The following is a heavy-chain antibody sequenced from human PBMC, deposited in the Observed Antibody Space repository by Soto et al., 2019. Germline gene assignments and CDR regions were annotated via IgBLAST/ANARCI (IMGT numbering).Heavy chain of an antibody. V-gene: IGHV1-2*04. J-gene: IGHJ4*02. CDR1: GYTFTGYY. Sequence: ASVKVSCKASGYTFTGYYMHWVRQAPGQGLEWMGWINPNSGGTNYAQKFQGWVTMTRDTSISTAYMELSRLRSDDTAVYYCATSRVSIGVAGETEYYFDYCRQGTLV. CDR2: INPNSGGT. D-gene: IGHD6-13*01. CDR3: ATSRVSIGVAGETEYYFDY.